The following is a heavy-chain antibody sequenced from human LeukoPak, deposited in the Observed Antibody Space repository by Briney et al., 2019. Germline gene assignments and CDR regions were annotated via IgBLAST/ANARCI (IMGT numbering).Heavy chain of an antibody. J-gene: IGHJ4*02. CDR3: AREVRGIVAFDY. Sequence: SQTLSLTCTVSGGSISSGDYYWSWIRQPPGKGLEWIGYIYYSGSTYYNPSLKSRVTISVDTSKNQFSLKLSSVTAADTAVYYCAREVRGIVAFDYWGQGTLVTVSS. CDR2: IYYSGST. D-gene: IGHD2-21*01. V-gene: IGHV4-31*03. CDR1: GGSISSGDYY.